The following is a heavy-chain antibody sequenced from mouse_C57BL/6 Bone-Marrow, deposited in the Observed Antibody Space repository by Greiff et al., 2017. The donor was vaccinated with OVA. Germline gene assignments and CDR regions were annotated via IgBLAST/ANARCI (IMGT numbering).Heavy chain of an antibody. J-gene: IGHJ1*03. D-gene: IGHD2-12*01. CDR2: ISSGGSYT. CDR3: ARQRRWYCDV. CDR1: GFTFSSYG. Sequence: EVNVVESGGDLVKPGGSLKLSCAASGFTFSSYGMSWVRQTPDTRLEWVATISSGGSYTYYTDSVKGRFTISRDKAKNTLYQLMSSLKAEDTAMYYCARQRRWYCDVWGTGTTVTVSA. V-gene: IGHV5-6*01.